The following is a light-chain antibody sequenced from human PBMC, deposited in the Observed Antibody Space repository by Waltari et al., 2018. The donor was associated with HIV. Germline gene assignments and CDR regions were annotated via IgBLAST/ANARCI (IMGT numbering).Light chain of an antibody. CDR3: AAWDDSVSGWA. Sequence: QSVLTQAPSASGTPGQRVTLSCSGTGSNVGVNFVSWYHQLPGMAPKLLIYSNKERPSRCPDRFPGSKSVTSASLASSGLRSEDEAVYFCAAWDDSVSGWAFGEGTKVTVL. V-gene: IGLV1-47*01. CDR1: GSNVGVNF. CDR2: SNK. J-gene: IGLJ2*01.